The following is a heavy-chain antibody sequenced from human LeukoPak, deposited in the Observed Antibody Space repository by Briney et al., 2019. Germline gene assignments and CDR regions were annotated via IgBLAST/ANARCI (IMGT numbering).Heavy chain of an antibody. CDR2: ISSSGSTI. V-gene: IGHV3-11*01. CDR1: GFTFSDYY. D-gene: IGHD6-19*01. J-gene: IGHJ4*02. CDR3: ARNRAGSGWDSAV. Sequence: GGSLRLSCAASGFTFSDYYMSWIRQAPGKGLEWVSYISSSGSTIYYADSVKGRFTVSRDNSKNTLSLQMNSLRVEDTAVYYCARNRAGSGWDSAVWGQGTLVSVSS.